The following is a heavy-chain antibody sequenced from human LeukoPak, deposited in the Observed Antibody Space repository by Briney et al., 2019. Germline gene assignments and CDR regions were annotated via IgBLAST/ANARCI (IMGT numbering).Heavy chain of an antibody. CDR2: IRYDGSNK. CDR3: AKDPRPMYSSSWYFDY. CDR1: GFTFSSYG. J-gene: IGHJ4*02. D-gene: IGHD6-13*01. V-gene: IGHV3-30*02. Sequence: PGGSLRLSCAASGFTFSSYGMHWARQAPGKGLEWVAFIRYDGSNKYYADSVKGRFTISRDNSKNTLYLQMNSLRAEDTAVYYCAKDPRPMYSSSWYFDYWGQGTLVTVSS.